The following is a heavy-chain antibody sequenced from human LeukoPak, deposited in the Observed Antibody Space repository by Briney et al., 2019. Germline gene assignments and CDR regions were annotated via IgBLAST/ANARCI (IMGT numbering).Heavy chain of an antibody. CDR3: ARGVAIFGVDPKGAFDI. J-gene: IGHJ3*02. CDR2: IYYSGST. CDR1: GGSISSSSYY. Sequence: PSETLSLTCTVSGGSISSSSYYWGWIRQPPGKGLEWIGSIYYSGSTYYNPSLKSRVTISVDTSKNQFSLKLSSVTAADTAVYYCARGVAIFGVDPKGAFDIWGQGTMVTVSS. V-gene: IGHV4-39*07. D-gene: IGHD3-3*01.